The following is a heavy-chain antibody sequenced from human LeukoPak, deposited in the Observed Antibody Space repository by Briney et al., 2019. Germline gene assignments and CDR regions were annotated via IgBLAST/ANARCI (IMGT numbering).Heavy chain of an antibody. V-gene: IGHV1-2*02. CDR2: INPNSGGT. J-gene: IGHJ3*02. CDR1: GYTFTGYY. Sequence: ASVKVSCKASGYTFTGYYMHWVRQAPGQGLEWMGWINPNSGGTNYAQKFQGRVTMTRDTSISTAYMELSRLRSDDTAVYYCARGPGEWSADAFDIWGQGTMVTVSS. D-gene: IGHD3-10*01. CDR3: ARGPGEWSADAFDI.